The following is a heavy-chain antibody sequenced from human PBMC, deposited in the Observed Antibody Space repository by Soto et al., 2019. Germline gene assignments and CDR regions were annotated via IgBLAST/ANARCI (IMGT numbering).Heavy chain of an antibody. V-gene: IGHV1-8*01. D-gene: IGHD3-10*01. J-gene: IGHJ4*02. CDR3: ARGVTAGVDY. CDR2: MEPSSGKT. Sequence: GASVKVSCKASGYSFTSLDINWVRQTTGQGLEWMGWMEPSSGKTGYAQGFQDRVTMTRDTSINTAYMELRSLTSDDTAFYYCARGVTAGVDYWGQGTLVTVSS. CDR1: GYSFTSLD.